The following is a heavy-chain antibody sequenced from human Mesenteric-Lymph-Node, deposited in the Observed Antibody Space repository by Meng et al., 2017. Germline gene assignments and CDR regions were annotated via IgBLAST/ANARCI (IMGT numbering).Heavy chain of an antibody. D-gene: IGHD3-10*01. V-gene: IGHV3-33*01. Sequence: GESLKISCAASGFTFSSYDMHWVRQAPGKGLEWVAVIWYDGSNKYYADSVKGRFTISRDNSKNTLYLQMNSLRAEDTAVYYCARDLLGVIMVRGVIAKYYYGMDVWGQGTTVTVSS. J-gene: IGHJ6*02. CDR1: GFTFSSYD. CDR2: IWYDGSNK. CDR3: ARDLLGVIMVRGVIAKYYYGMDV.